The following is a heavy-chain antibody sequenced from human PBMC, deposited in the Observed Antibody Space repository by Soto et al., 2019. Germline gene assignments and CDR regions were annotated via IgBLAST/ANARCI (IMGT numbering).Heavy chain of an antibody. J-gene: IGHJ4*02. CDR1: GDTITNYG. V-gene: IGHV1-18*01. Sequence: QVQLVQSGGEVRKPGASVKVSCKASGDTITNYGISWVRQAPGQGLEWMGWISFYNGNTKYAQNLQGRVTLTTDTSTSTAYRELRSQRSDDTAVYYCASATSIAVAGKESWGQGTLVTVSS. D-gene: IGHD6-19*01. CDR2: ISFYNGNT. CDR3: ASATSIAVAGKES.